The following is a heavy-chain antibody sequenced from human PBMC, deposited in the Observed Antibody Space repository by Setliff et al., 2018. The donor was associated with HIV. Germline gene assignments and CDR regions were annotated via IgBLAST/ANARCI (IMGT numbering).Heavy chain of an antibody. J-gene: IGHJ3*02. Sequence: ASVKVSCKASGYTFTSYAMNWVRQAPGQGLEWMGWINTNTGNPTHAQGFTGRFVFSLDTSVSTAYLQISSLKAEDTAVYYCARDLNYVWGSDNAFDIWGQGTMVTVSS. CDR2: INTNTGNP. D-gene: IGHD3-16*01. CDR1: GYTFTSYA. V-gene: IGHV7-4-1*02. CDR3: ARDLNYVWGSDNAFDI.